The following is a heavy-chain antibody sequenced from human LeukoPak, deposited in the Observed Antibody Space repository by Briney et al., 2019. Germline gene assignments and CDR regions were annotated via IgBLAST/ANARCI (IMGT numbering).Heavy chain of an antibody. J-gene: IGHJ4*02. Sequence: GGSLRLSCAASGFTFSSYAMSWVLQAPGKGLEWVSAISGSGGSTYYADSVKGRFTISRDNSKNTLYLQMNSLRAEDTAVYYCASDYSGSHFGYWGQGTLVTVSS. D-gene: IGHD1-26*01. V-gene: IGHV3-23*01. CDR2: ISGSGGST. CDR3: ASDYSGSHFGY. CDR1: GFTFSSYA.